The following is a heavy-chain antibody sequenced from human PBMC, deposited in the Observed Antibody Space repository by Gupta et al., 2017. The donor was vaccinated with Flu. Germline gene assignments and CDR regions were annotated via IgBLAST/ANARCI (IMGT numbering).Heavy chain of an antibody. V-gene: IGHV3-30*18. Sequence: QMPLVASGGCVVQLVTSLIPSCAASAFTLSSSCMPWVRQAPGKGLEWVADMANDGSHKDYADSVRGRFTISRDNSKNTLSLEMDSLRVEDTAVYYCAKDGPWTASCPYYCYYMDVWGKGTTVTVSS. J-gene: IGHJ6*03. CDR2: MANDGSHK. CDR1: AFTLSSSC. D-gene: IGHD2-2*01. CDR3: AKDGPWTASCPYYCYYMDV.